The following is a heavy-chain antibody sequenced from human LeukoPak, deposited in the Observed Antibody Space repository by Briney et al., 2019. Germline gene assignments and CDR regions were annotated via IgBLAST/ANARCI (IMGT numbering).Heavy chain of an antibody. Sequence: ASVKVSCKASGYTFTSYGISWVRQAPGQGLEWMGWISAYNGNTNYAQKLQGRVTMTTDTSTSTAYMELRSLRSDDTAVYYCATTWGKYCSSTSCYEFDPWGQGTLVTVSS. CDR1: GYTFTSYG. CDR3: ATTWGKYCSSTSCYEFDP. D-gene: IGHD2-2*01. V-gene: IGHV1-18*01. J-gene: IGHJ5*02. CDR2: ISAYNGNT.